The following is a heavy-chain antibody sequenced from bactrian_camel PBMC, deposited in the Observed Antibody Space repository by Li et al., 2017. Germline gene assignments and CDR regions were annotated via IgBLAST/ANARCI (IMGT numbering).Heavy chain of an antibody. CDR2: IHSDGST. V-gene: IGHV3S53*01. J-gene: IGHJ4*01. CDR3: AAWYGCRWSNGRWRGAYDY. Sequence: VQLVESGGGSVQAGGSLRLSCAASGDTVSSLYCMAWFRQSPRNEREGLALIHSDGSTSYADSVKDRFTISKDNAKNTVYLQMNSLKPEDTAMYYCAAWYGCRWSNGRWRGAYDYWGQGTQVTVS. D-gene: IGHD6*01. CDR1: GDTVSSLYC.